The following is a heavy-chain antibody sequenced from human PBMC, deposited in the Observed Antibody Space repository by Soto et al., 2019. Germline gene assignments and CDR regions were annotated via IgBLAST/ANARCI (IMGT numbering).Heavy chain of an antibody. Sequence: ASETLSLTCSVSGDSINSDNYYWGWIRQPPGKGLEWIGSIYYRGNTYYNPSLKTRVTISLDKSKSQFSLKLNSVTAADSAVYFCARLEGLATISYYFDYWGQGTLVTVS. CDR1: GDSINSDNYY. CDR3: ARLEGLATISYYFDY. D-gene: IGHD3-9*01. J-gene: IGHJ4*02. V-gene: IGHV4-39*01. CDR2: IYYRGNT.